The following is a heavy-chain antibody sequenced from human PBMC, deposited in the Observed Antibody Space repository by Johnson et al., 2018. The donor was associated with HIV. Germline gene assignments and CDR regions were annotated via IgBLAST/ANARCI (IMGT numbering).Heavy chain of an antibody. Sequence: VQLVESGGGVVQPGRSLRLSCAVSGFTVSNYGMHWVRQVPGKGLEWVAVIWYDGSKNYYADSVKGRFTISRDNSKNTHYLQMNSLRVEDTAVYYCVRDHWNSHAFDIWGQGTMVTVSS. V-gene: IGHV3-33*03. J-gene: IGHJ3*02. CDR3: VRDHWNSHAFDI. D-gene: IGHD1-1*01. CDR2: IWYDGSKN. CDR1: GFTVSNYG.